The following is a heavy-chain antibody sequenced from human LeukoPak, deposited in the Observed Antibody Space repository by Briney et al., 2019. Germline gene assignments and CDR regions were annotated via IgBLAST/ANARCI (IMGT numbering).Heavy chain of an antibody. D-gene: IGHD3-10*02. V-gene: IGHV3-23*01. Sequence: GGSLRLSCAASGFTFSSYAMSWVRQAPGKGLEWVSAISGSGGSTYYADSVKGRFTISRDNSKNTLYLQMNSLRAEDTAVYYCARAINYYVSYFDYWGQGTLVTVSS. CDR2: ISGSGGST. CDR3: ARAINYYVSYFDY. CDR1: GFTFSSYA. J-gene: IGHJ4*02.